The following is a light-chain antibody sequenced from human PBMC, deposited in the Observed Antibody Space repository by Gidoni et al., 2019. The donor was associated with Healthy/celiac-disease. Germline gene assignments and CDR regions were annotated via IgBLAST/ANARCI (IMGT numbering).Light chain of an antibody. V-gene: IGKV3-20*01. CDR2: GAS. CDR1: PRVSSSY. J-gene: IGKJ2*01. Sequence: IVLTQSPGTLSLSPGERATLSCRAGPRVSSSYLAWYQQKPGQAPRPLIYGASSRATVSPDRFRGSGSGTDFTLTIIRLEPEDFAVYYCQQYGSATGTFGQGTKLEIK. CDR3: QQYGSATGT.